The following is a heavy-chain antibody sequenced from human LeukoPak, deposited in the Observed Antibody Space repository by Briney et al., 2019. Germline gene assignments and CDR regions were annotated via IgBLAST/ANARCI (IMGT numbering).Heavy chain of an antibody. CDR2: IYHSGST. Sequence: PSETLSLTCAVSGGSISSSNWWSWVRQPPGKGLEWIGEIYHSGSTNYNPSLKSRVTILIDTTHSHFSLRLNSVTAADTAVYYCARRVRGVNDAFDIWGQGTKVTVSS. CDR3: ARRVRGVNDAFDI. D-gene: IGHD3-10*01. V-gene: IGHV4-4*02. CDR1: GGSISSSNW. J-gene: IGHJ3*02.